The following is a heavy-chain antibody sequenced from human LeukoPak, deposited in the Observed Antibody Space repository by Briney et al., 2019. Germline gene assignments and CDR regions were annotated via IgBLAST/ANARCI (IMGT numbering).Heavy chain of an antibody. V-gene: IGHV1-46*01. J-gene: IGHJ4*02. Sequence: ASVKVSCKASGYIFTSYYMHWLRQAPGQGPEWMGIINPRGGSTDYAQKFEGRVTMTSDTSTSTVYMELNDLTSEDTAVYFCARVGITAATADYWGQGTLVTVSS. CDR3: ARVGITAATADY. CDR2: INPRGGST. D-gene: IGHD6-25*01. CDR1: GYIFTSYY.